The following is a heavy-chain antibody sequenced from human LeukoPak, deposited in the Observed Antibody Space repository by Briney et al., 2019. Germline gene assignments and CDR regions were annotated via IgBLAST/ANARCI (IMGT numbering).Heavy chain of an antibody. CDR2: ISYDGSNK. CDR1: GFTFSSYA. Sequence: GRSLRLSCAASGFTFSSYAMHWVRQAPGKGLEWVAVISYDGSNKYYADSVKGRFTISRDNSKNTLYLQMNSLRAEDTAVYYCARISGPLYFDYWGQGTLVTVSS. CDR3: ARISGPLYFDY. D-gene: IGHD5-12*01. J-gene: IGHJ4*02. V-gene: IGHV3-30*14.